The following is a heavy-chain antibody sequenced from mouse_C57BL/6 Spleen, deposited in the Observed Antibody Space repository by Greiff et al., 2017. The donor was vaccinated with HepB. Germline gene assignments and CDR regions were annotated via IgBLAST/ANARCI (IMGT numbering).Heavy chain of an antibody. CDR2: IYPGNSDT. D-gene: IGHD1-1*01. CDR1: GYTFTSYW. Sequence: EVKLVESGTVLARPGASVKMSCKTSGYTFTSYWMHWVKQRPGQGLVWIGAIYPGNSDTSYNQKFKGKAKLTAVTSASTAYMELSSLTNEDSAVYYCTRGDYYGSSYDYWGQGTTLTVSS. V-gene: IGHV1-5*01. CDR3: TRGDYYGSSYDY. J-gene: IGHJ2*01.